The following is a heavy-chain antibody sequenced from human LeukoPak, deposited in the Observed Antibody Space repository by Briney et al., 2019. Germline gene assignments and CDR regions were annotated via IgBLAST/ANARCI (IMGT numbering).Heavy chain of an antibody. Sequence: GGSLRLSCAASGFTFSSYSMNWVRQAPGKGLEWVSYISSGSSTIHYADSVKGRFIISRDNAKNSLYLQMNSLRAEDTAVYSCARGPTYFDWWGQGTLVTVSS. CDR1: GFTFSSYS. J-gene: IGHJ4*02. V-gene: IGHV3-48*01. CDR2: ISSGSSTI. CDR3: ARGPTYFDW.